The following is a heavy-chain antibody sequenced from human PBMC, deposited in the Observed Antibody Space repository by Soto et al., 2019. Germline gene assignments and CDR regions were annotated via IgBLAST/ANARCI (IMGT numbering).Heavy chain of an antibody. CDR3: AKDRPEGPRMVYAADAFDI. V-gene: IGHV3-23*01. J-gene: IGHJ3*02. CDR1: GFTFSSYA. D-gene: IGHD2-8*01. Sequence: EVQLLESGGGLVQPGGSLRLSCAASGFTFSSYAMSWGRQAPGKGLEWVSAISGSGGSTYYADSVKGLFTISRDNSKNTLYLHMNSLRAEDTAVYYCAKDRPEGPRMVYAADAFDIWGQGTMVTVSS. CDR2: ISGSGGST.